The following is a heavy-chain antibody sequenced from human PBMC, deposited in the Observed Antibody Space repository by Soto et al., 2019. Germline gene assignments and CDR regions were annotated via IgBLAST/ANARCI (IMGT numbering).Heavy chain of an antibody. CDR1: GFTFSDSA. V-gene: IGHV3-73*02. D-gene: IGHD4-17*01. J-gene: IGHJ4*02. CDR3: TTTPVTTD. CDR2: IRNRANSYAT. Sequence: EVQLVESGGGLVQPGGSLKLSCAASGFTFSDSAMHWVRQTSGKGLEWVGRIRNRANSYATAYAASVKGRFTISRDDSKTTAYLQMNSLKTDDTAVYYCTTTPVTTDWGQGTLFTVSS.